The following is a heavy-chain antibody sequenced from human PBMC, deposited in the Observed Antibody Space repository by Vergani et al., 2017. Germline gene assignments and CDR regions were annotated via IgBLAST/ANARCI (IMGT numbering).Heavy chain of an antibody. Sequence: QVQLVESGGGVVQPGRSLRLSCAASGFTFSSYGMHWVRQAPGKGLEWVAVIWYDGSNKYYADSVKGRFTISRDNAKNSLYLQMNSLRAEDTAVYYCARGHGGVAYWGQGTLVTVSS. V-gene: IGHV3-33*01. J-gene: IGHJ4*02. CDR1: GFTFSSYG. CDR2: IWYDGSNK. CDR3: ARGHGGVAY. D-gene: IGHD2-15*01.